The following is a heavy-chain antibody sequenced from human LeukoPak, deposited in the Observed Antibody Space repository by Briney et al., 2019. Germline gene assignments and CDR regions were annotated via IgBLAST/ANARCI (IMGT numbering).Heavy chain of an antibody. CDR1: GGSISSYY. V-gene: IGHV4-59*08. Sequence: PSETLSLTCTVSGGSISSYYWSWIRQPPGKGLEWIGYIYYSGSTNYNPSLKSRVTISVDTPKNQFSLKLSSVTAADTAVYYCARGFKGYNADYWGQGTLVTVSS. D-gene: IGHD5-24*01. CDR3: ARGFKGYNADY. CDR2: IYYSGST. J-gene: IGHJ4*02.